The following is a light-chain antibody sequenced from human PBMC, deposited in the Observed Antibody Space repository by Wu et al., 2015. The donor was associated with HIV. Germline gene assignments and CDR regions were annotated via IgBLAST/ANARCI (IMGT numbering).Light chain of an antibody. J-gene: IGKJ2*03. V-gene: IGKV1-9*01. CDR3: QQVRSYPYS. CDR2: SAS. Sequence: IQLTQSPSSLSASVGDRVTITCRASHDISSYLAWYQQKPGKAPKLLIYSASRLQSGVPSRFSGRGSGTDFTLIINSLQPEDSASYYCQQVRSYPYSFGQGTKLEIK. CDR1: HDISSY.